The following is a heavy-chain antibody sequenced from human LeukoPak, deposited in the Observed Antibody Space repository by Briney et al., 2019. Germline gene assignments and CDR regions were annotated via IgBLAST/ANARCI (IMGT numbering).Heavy chain of an antibody. CDR2: INPSGGST. V-gene: IGHV1-46*01. J-gene: IGHJ4*02. D-gene: IGHD2-2*01. CDR1: GYTFTSYY. Sequence: ASVKVSCKASGYTFTSYYMHWVRQAPGQGLEWMGIINPSGGSTSYAQKFQGRVTMTRDTSTSTVYMELSSLRSEDTAVYYCARDPLGYCSSTSCYGPSYFDYWGQGTLVTVSS. CDR3: ARDPLGYCSSTSCYGPSYFDY.